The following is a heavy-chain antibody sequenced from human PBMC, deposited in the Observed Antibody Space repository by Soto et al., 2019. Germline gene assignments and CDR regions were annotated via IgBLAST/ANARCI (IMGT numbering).Heavy chain of an antibody. J-gene: IGHJ4*02. D-gene: IGHD2-21*01. V-gene: IGHV3-11*01. Sequence: QVQLVESGGGLVKPGGSLRLSCAGAGFIFRDYFMTWIRQSPGKGLEWVADINISGRMTHYADSVKGRFTMSRDNDKKSLYLQMDSLRVGDTAVYYCARLGVASEHFDLWGQGNLATVSS. CDR2: INISGRMT. CDR3: ARLGVASEHFDL. CDR1: GFIFRDYF.